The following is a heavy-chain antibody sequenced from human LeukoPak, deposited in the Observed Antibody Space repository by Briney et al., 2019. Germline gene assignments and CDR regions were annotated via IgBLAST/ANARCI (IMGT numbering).Heavy chain of an antibody. V-gene: IGHV4-61*01. Sequence: PSETLSLTCTVSGGSFSSGSYYWSWIRQPPGKGLEWIGYIYYSGSTNYNPSLKSRVTISVDTSKNQFSLKLSSVTAADTAVYYCARDSDSGSDYWDQGTLVTVSS. D-gene: IGHD1-26*01. CDR2: IYYSGST. J-gene: IGHJ4*02. CDR3: ARDSDSGSDY. CDR1: GGSFSSGSYY.